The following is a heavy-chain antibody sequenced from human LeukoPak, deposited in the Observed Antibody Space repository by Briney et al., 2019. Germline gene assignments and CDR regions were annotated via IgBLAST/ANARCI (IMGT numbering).Heavy chain of an antibody. CDR2: INPNSGGT. CDR1: GYTFTGYY. V-gene: IGHV1-2*02. J-gene: IGHJ4*02. D-gene: IGHD6-19*01. Sequence: ASVKVSCKASGYTFTGYYMHWVRQAPGQGPEWLGWINPNSGGTNYAQKFQGRVTMTRDTSISTAYMELSRLRSDDTAVYYCARGDAVAATGSVDYWGQGTLVTVSS. CDR3: ARGDAVAATGSVDY.